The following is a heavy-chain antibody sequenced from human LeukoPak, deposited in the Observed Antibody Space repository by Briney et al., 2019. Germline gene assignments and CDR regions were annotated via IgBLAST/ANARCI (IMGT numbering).Heavy chain of an antibody. D-gene: IGHD4-17*01. CDR2: ISWNGALI. CDR3: VKDGTVTVTGQFDY. J-gene: IGHJ4*02. V-gene: IGHV3-9*01. Sequence: PGGSLRLSCAASGFTFSSYSMNWVRQAPGKGLEWVSGISWNGALIGYVDSVKGRFTISRDNAKNSLFLQMNSLRAEDTALYYCVKDGTVTVTGQFDYWGQGTLVTVSS. CDR1: GFTFSSYS.